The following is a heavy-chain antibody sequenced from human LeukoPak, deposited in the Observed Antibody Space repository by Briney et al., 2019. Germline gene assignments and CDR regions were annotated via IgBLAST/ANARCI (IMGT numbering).Heavy chain of an antibody. CDR2: ISGSGGST. Sequence: GGSLRLSCAASGFTFRSYAMSWVRQAPGKGLEWVSAISGSGGSTYYADSVKGRFTISRDNSKNTLYLQMNSLRAEDTAVYYCAKSGYIWNSEVWVYYFDYWGQGTLVTVSS. V-gene: IGHV3-23*01. CDR3: AKSGYIWNSEVWVYYFDY. CDR1: GFTFRSYA. D-gene: IGHD1-7*01. J-gene: IGHJ4*02.